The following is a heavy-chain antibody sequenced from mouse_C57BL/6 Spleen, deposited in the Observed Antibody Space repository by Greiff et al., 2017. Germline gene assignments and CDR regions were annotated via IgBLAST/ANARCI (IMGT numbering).Heavy chain of an antibody. CDR1: GYTFTSYW. V-gene: IGHV1-64*01. D-gene: IGHD1-1*01. CDR2: IHPNSGST. CDR3: AFSNWYFDF. Sequence: VQLQQPGAELVKPGASVKLSCTASGYTFTSYWMHWVKQRPGQGLEWIGMIHPNSGSTNYNEKFKSKATLTVDKSSSTAYMQLSSLTSEDSAVYYCAFSNWYFDFWGTGTTVTVSS. J-gene: IGHJ1*03.